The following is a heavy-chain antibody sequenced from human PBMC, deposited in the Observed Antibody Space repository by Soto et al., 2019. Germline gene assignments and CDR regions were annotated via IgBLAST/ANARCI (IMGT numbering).Heavy chain of an antibody. Sequence: QVQLQQWGAGLLKPSETLSLRCAVYGGSLSDYSWTWIRQSPGKGLEWIGEINHGGNSKYNPSLKGRVTISVAKSKNQLSLILPAVTAAETAVYHCARGGGDTGYFFDYWGQGTLVTVSS. D-gene: IGHD5-12*01. V-gene: IGHV4-34*01. J-gene: IGHJ4*02. CDR2: INHGGNS. CDR3: ARGGGDTGYFFDY. CDR1: GGSLSDYS.